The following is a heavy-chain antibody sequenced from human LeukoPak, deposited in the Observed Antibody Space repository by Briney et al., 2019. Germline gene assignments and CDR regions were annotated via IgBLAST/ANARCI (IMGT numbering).Heavy chain of an antibody. D-gene: IGHD3-22*01. CDR2: ISSSSSTI. Sequence: SGGSLRLSCAASGFTFSSYSMNWVRQAPGKGLEWVSYISSSSSTIYYADSVKGRFTISRDNAKNSLYLQMNSLRAEDTAVYYCARDLPYYDSSGYYFDYWGQGTLVTVSS. CDR3: ARDLPYYDSSGYYFDY. CDR1: GFTFSSYS. J-gene: IGHJ4*02. V-gene: IGHV3-48*01.